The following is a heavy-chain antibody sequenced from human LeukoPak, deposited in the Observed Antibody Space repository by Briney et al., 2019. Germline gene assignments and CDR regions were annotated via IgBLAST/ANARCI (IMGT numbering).Heavy chain of an antibody. Sequence: SETLSLTCAVYGGSFSGYYWSWIRQPPGKGLEWIGYIYYSGSTNYNPSLKSRVTISVYTSENQFSVKLSSVTAADTAVYYCARLKYYYDSSGYRAEYFQHWGQGTLVTVSS. CDR3: ARLKYYYDSSGYRAEYFQH. CDR1: GGSFSGYY. D-gene: IGHD3-22*01. J-gene: IGHJ1*01. V-gene: IGHV4-59*01. CDR2: IYYSGST.